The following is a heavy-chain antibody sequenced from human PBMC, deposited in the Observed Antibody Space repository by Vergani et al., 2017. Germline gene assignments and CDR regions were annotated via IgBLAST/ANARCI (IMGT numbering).Heavy chain of an antibody. CDR2: ISAYNGYT. Sequence: QVQLVQSGAEVKKPGASVRVSCKASGYTFTNYVISWVRQAPGQGLEWMGWISAYNGYTNYAQKLQGRVTMTTDTSTSTAYMELRSLRSVDTAVYYCTRGGYYDSIAYWAYWGQGTLVTVSS. CDR3: TRGGYYDSIAYWAY. D-gene: IGHD3-22*01. CDR1: GYTFTNYV. V-gene: IGHV1-18*01. J-gene: IGHJ4*02.